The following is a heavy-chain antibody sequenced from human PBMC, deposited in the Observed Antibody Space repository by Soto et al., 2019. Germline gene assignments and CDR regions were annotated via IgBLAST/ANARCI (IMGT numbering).Heavy chain of an antibody. V-gene: IGHV4-39*01. CDR1: GGSISSSSYY. D-gene: IGHD3-3*01. CDR3: ARSYRGTYYDFWSGPQYRPNWFDP. J-gene: IGHJ5*02. Sequence: QLQLQESGPGLVKPSETLSLTCTVSGGSISSSSYYWGWIRQPPGKGLEWIGSIYYSGSTYYNPSLKSRVTISVDTSENQFSLKLSSVTAADTAVYYCARSYRGTYYDFWSGPQYRPNWFDPWGQGTLVTVSS. CDR2: IYYSGST.